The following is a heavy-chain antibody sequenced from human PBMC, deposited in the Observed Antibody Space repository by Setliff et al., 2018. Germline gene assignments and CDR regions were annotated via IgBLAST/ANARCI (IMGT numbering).Heavy chain of an antibody. Sequence: SETLSLTCTVSGDSISDASIMAWIRQPPGKGLEFIGYVFYNGAAKYDPSLKSRVTMSVDTSKTQFSLKLNSMTTADTAVYYYARGGTYRYFDYWGQGALVTVS. CDR1: GDSISDAS. J-gene: IGHJ4*02. CDR3: ARGGTYRYFDY. V-gene: IGHV4-59*01. CDR2: VFYNGAA.